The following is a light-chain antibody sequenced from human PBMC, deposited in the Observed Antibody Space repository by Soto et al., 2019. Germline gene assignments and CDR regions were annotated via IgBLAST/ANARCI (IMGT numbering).Light chain of an antibody. J-gene: IGLJ1*01. CDR2: SNN. Sequence: QSVLTQPPSASGTPGQRVTISCSGSGSNIGSNYVYWYQQLPGTAPKLLIYSNNQRPSGVPDRFSGSKSGTSASLAISGLRSEDEADYYCAAWDDSLSGLYVFGTGTKLTVL. CDR3: AAWDDSLSGLYV. CDR1: GSNIGSNY. V-gene: IGLV1-47*02.